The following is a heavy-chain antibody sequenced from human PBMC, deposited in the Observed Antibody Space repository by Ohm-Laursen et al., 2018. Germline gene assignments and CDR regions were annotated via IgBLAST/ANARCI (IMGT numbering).Heavy chain of an antibody. CDR3: AKRDADFWSGLDAFDI. Sequence: SLRLSCSAPGFSFSSYAMGWVRQAPGKGLEWVSTISDSGGGTYYADSVKGRFTISRDNSKNTLYLQMNSLRAEDTAVYYCAKRDADFWSGLDAFDIWGQGTMVTVSS. J-gene: IGHJ3*02. CDR2: ISDSGGGT. V-gene: IGHV3-23*01. D-gene: IGHD3-3*01. CDR1: GFSFSSYA.